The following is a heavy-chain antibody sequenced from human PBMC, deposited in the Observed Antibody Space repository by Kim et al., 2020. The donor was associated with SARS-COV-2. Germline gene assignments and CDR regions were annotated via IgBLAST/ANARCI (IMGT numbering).Heavy chain of an antibody. J-gene: IGHJ4*02. CDR3: AREGIAPGIDFDN. D-gene: IGHD6-13*01. Sequence: GGSLRLSCAASGFTFRNHWMSWVRQAPGKGLEWVANINQDGSEKYYVDSVKGRITLSRDNAEKSLYLQRNILRADDTAVYYCAREGIAPGIDFDNWGQGT. CDR1: GFTFRNHW. CDR2: INQDGSEK. V-gene: IGHV3-7*03.